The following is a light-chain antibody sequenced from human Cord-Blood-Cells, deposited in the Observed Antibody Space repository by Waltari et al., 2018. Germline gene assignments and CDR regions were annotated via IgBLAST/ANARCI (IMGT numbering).Light chain of an antibody. CDR2: DVS. CDR3: SSYTSSSTLV. J-gene: IGLJ3*02. V-gene: IGLV2-14*01. Sequence: QSALTQPASVSGSPGQSITISCTGTSSDLGGYNYVSWYQPPPGKAPKLMIYDVSKRPSGVSNRFSGSKSGNTASLTISGLQAEDEADYYCSSYTSSSTLVFGGGTKLTVL. CDR1: SSDLGGYNY.